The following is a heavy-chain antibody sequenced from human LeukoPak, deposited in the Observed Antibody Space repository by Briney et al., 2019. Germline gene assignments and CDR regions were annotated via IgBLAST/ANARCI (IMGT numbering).Heavy chain of an antibody. D-gene: IGHD2-21*02. CDR2: IIPILGIA. Sequence: SVKVSCKASGGTFSSYAISWVRQAPGQGLEWMGRIIPILGIANYAQKFQGRVTITADKSTSTAYMELSSLRSEDTAVYYCARRIVVVTAIWGVGNNWFDPWGQGTLVTVSS. J-gene: IGHJ5*02. CDR1: GGTFSSYA. V-gene: IGHV1-69*04. CDR3: ARRIVVVTAIWGVGNNWFDP.